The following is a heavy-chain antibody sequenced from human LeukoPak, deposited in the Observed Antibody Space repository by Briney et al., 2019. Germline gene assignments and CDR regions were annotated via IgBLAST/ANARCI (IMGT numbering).Heavy chain of an antibody. Sequence: GGSLRLSCAASGFTFSDYYMSWIRQAPGKGLEWVSYISSSGSTIYYADSVKGRFTISRDNAKNSLYLQMNSLRAEDTALYYCARGSLFSPNWFDPWGQGTLVTVSS. D-gene: IGHD3-10*02. CDR1: GFTFSDYY. CDR3: ARGSLFSPNWFDP. CDR2: ISSSGSTI. V-gene: IGHV3-11*04. J-gene: IGHJ5*02.